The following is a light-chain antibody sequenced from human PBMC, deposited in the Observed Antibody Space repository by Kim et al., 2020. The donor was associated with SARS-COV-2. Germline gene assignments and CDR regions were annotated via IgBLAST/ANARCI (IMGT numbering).Light chain of an antibody. Sequence: DIQLTQSASSLSASVGDKVTITCRASQSIAHYLNWYQQRPGKAPTLLIYGASSLQSGVPSRFSGSGSGTNFTLTISNLQREDFATYYCQQSHSTPRTFGQGTKVDIK. V-gene: IGKV1-39*01. CDR2: GAS. CDR1: QSIAHY. J-gene: IGKJ1*01. CDR3: QQSHSTPRT.